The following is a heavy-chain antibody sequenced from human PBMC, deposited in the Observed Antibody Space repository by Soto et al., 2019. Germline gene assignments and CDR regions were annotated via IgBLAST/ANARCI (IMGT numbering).Heavy chain of an antibody. CDR1: GFTFSSYG. Sequence: QVQLVESGGGVVQPGRSLRLSCAASGFTFSSYGMHWVRQAPGKGLEWVAVIWYDGSNKYYADSVKGRFTISRDNSKNTLYLQMNRLRAEDTAVYYCARDECWGSNASCQEVDYWGQGTLVTVSS. CDR2: IWYDGSNK. J-gene: IGHJ4*02. D-gene: IGHD2-2*01. CDR3: ARDECWGSNASCQEVDY. V-gene: IGHV3-33*01.